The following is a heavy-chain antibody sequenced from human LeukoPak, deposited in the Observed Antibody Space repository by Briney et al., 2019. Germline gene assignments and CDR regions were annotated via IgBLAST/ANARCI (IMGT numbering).Heavy chain of an antibody. D-gene: IGHD4-17*01. CDR1: GFTFSIYA. Sequence: GRSLRLSCAASGFTFSIYAISWVRQAPGKGLEWVSAISGSGGSTYYADSVKDRFTTSTDNSKHTTYLQITRLRAEDTAVYYCARESRLTYGDWGQGTLVTVSS. CDR3: ARESRLTYGD. J-gene: IGHJ4*02. CDR2: ISGSGGST. V-gene: IGHV3-23*01.